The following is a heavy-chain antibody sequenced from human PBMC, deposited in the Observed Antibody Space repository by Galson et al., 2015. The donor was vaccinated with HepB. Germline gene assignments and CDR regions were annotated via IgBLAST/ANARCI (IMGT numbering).Heavy chain of an antibody. J-gene: IGHJ4*02. CDR3: ARDYYDSSGYYI. CDR2: ISGSSSTK. Sequence: RLSCAASGFSFSSYGMNWVRQAPGKGLEWVSYISGSSSTKYYADSVRGRFTISRDNARNSLYLQMNSLRDEDTAVYYCARDYYDSSGYYIWGQGTLVTVSS. V-gene: IGHV3-48*02. CDR1: GFSFSSYG. D-gene: IGHD3-22*01.